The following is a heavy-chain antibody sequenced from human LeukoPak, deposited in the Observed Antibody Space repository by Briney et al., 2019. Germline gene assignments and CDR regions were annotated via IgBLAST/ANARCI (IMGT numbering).Heavy chain of an antibody. J-gene: IGHJ6*03. Sequence: SETLSLTCTVSGGSISSGGYYWSWIRQHPGKGLEWIGYIYYSGSTYYNPSLKSRVTISVDTSKNQFSLKLSSVTAADTAVYYCARVTYCSSTSCYFGYYYYYMDVWGKGTTVTVSS. CDR3: ARVTYCSSTSCYFGYYYYYMDV. D-gene: IGHD2-2*01. CDR2: IYYSGST. CDR1: GGSISSGGYY. V-gene: IGHV4-31*03.